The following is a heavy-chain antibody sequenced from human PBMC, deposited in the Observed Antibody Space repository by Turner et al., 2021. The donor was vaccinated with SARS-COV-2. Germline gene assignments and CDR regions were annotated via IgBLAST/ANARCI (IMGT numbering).Heavy chain of an antibody. V-gene: IGHV1-18*01. CDR3: ARDKELWYYYESSGYSFDY. J-gene: IGHJ4*02. Sequence: QVQRVQYGAEVMRPGASVGVSCTASGYTFTTYGISWMRQAPGHGLEWMGWISAYTGNTNYAQKLQGRVTMTTDTSTSTAYMELRSLRSDDTAVYYCARDKELWYYYESSGYSFDYWGQGTLVTVSS. D-gene: IGHD3-22*01. CDR1: GYTFTTYG. CDR2: ISAYTGNT.